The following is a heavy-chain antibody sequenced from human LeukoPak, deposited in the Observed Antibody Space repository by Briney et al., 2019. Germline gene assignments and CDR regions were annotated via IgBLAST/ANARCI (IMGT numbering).Heavy chain of an antibody. CDR3: AKDLRRDGYSSGWYYFDY. Sequence: GGSLRLSCAASGFTFTSYAMSWVRQAPGKGLEWVSAISDSGGCTYYADSVKGRFTISRDNSKNTLYLQMNSLRVEDTAVYYCAKDLRRDGYSSGWYYFDYGGQGTLVTVSA. CDR2: ISDSGGCT. CDR1: GFTFTSYA. D-gene: IGHD6-19*01. J-gene: IGHJ4*02. V-gene: IGHV3-23*01.